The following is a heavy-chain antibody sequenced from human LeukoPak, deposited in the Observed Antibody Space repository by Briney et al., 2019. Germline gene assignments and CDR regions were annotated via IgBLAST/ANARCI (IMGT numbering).Heavy chain of an antibody. CDR3: ARAASGSYSRLAERNFDY. CDR1: GYTFTSYD. CDR2: MNPNSGNT. J-gene: IGHJ4*02. V-gene: IGHV1-8*03. D-gene: IGHD1-26*01. Sequence: GASVKVSCKASGYTFTSYDINWVRQATGQGLEWMGWMNPNSGNTGYAQKFQGRVTITRNTSISTAYMELSSLRSEDTAVYYCARAASGSYSRLAERNFDYWGQGTLVTVSS.